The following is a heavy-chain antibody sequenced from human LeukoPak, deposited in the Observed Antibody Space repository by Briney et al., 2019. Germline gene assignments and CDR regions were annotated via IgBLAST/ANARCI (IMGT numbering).Heavy chain of an antibody. CDR1: SGSMSSGDYY. V-gene: IGHV4-30-4*01. D-gene: IGHD2-2*01. CDR2: IYYSGST. CDR3: AVVPAANDAFDI. Sequence: SETLSLTCTVSSGSMSSGDYYCSWIRQPPGKGLEWIGYIYYSGSTYYNPSLKSRVTISVDTSKNQFSLKLSSVTAADTAVYYCAVVPAANDAFDIWGQGTMVTVSS. J-gene: IGHJ3*02.